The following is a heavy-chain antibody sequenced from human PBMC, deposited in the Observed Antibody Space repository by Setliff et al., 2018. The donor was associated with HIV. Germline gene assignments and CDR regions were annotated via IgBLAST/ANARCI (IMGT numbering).Heavy chain of an antibody. D-gene: IGHD3-16*01. V-gene: IGHV1-8*01. J-gene: IGHJ3*01. CDR3: ARGGEERNLITGALDV. CDR2: VSPSIGNS. CDR1: GYSFTKYE. Sequence: ASVKVSCKASGYSFTKYEINWVRQAPGQGLEWLGWVSPSIGNSDFAQKFKGRISLTTDSSIRTAYIELRGLKSDDTADHFRARGGEERNLITGALDVWGQGSLVTVSS.